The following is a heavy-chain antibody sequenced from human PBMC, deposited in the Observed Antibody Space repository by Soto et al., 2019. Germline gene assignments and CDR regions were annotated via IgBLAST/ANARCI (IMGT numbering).Heavy chain of an antibody. CDR2: ISSSSSYI. J-gene: IGHJ4*02. D-gene: IGHD3-3*01. V-gene: IGHV3-21*01. Sequence: GGSLRLSCAASGFTFSSYSMNWVRQAPGKGLEWVSSISSSSSYIYYADSVKGRFTISRDNAKNSLYLQMNSLRAEDTAVYYCARPGDYDFWSGYLWGQGTLVTVSS. CDR1: GFTFSSYS. CDR3: ARPGDYDFWSGYL.